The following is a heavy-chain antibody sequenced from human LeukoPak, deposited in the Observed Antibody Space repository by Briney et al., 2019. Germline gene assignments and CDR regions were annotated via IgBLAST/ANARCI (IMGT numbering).Heavy chain of an antibody. D-gene: IGHD6-13*01. CDR1: GGSFSGYY. V-gene: IGHV4-34*01. J-gene: IGHJ3*02. Sequence: SETLSLTCAVYGGSFSGYYWSWIRQPPGKGLEWIGEINHSGSTNYNPSLKSRVTISVDTSKNQFSLKLSSVAAADTAVYYCARHIGIAAAQRPHYRKLCAFDIWGQGTMVTVSS. CDR2: INHSGST. CDR3: ARHIGIAAAQRPHYRKLCAFDI.